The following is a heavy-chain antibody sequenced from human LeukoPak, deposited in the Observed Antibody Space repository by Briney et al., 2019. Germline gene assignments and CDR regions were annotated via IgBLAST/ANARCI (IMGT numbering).Heavy chain of an antibody. V-gene: IGHV1-69*04. D-gene: IGHD6-19*01. Sequence: SVKVSCKASGYTFTNYGFTWARQAPGQGLEWMGRIIPILGIANYAQKFQGRVTITADKSTSTAYMELSSLRSEDTAVYYCATSVAGTGSWFDPWGQGTLVTVSS. CDR2: IIPILGIA. J-gene: IGHJ5*02. CDR3: ATSVAGTGSWFDP. CDR1: GYTFTNYG.